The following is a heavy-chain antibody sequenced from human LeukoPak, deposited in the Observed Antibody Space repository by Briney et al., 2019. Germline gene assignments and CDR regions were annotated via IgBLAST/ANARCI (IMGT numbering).Heavy chain of an antibody. V-gene: IGHV3-23*01. Sequence: GGSLRLSCAASGFTFSSYAMSWVRQAPGKGLEGVSAISGSGGSTYYADSVKGRFTISRDNSKNTLYLQMNSLRAEDTAVYYCAIASNYGDYPNWGQGTLVTVSS. CDR1: GFTFSSYA. J-gene: IGHJ4*02. D-gene: IGHD4-17*01. CDR3: AIASNYGDYPN. CDR2: ISGSGGST.